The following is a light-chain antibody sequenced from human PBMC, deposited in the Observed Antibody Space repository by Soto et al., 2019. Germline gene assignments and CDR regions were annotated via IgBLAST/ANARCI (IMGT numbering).Light chain of an antibody. Sequence: DIQMTQSPSTLSASVGDRLSITCRASQSISGSLAWYQQKPGKAPKLLIYEASNLKSGVPSRFSGSGSGREYTLTISSLQPDDFASYYCQQYNGYWTFGQGTKVEIK. CDR2: EAS. V-gene: IGKV1-5*03. CDR3: QQYNGYWT. CDR1: QSISGS. J-gene: IGKJ1*01.